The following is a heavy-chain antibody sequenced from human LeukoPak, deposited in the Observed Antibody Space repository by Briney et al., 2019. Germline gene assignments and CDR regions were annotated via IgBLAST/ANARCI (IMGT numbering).Heavy chain of an antibody. CDR3: TRHPDDSSGSGRFDY. Sequence: GGSLRLSCAASGFTFSGSAMHWVRQASGKGLEWVGRIRSKVNSYATAYAASVKGRFTISRDDSKNTAYLQMNSLKTEDTAVYYCTRHPDDSSGSGRFDYWGQGTLVTVSS. CDR1: GFTFSGSA. D-gene: IGHD3-22*01. CDR2: IRSKVNSYAT. J-gene: IGHJ4*02. V-gene: IGHV3-73*01.